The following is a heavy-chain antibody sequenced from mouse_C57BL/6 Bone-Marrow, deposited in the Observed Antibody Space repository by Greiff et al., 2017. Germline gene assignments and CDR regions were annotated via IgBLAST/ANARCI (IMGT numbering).Heavy chain of an antibody. CDR2: INPNNGGT. V-gene: IGHV1-26*01. J-gene: IGHJ4*01. CDR1: GYTFTDYY. CDR3: AKRAYGNYNYYAMDY. Sequence: VQLQQSGPELVKPGASVKISCKASGYTFTDYYMNWVKQSHGKSLEWIGDINPNNGGTSYNQKFKGKATLTVDKSSSTAYMELRSLTSEDSAVYYCAKRAYGNYNYYAMDYWGQGTSVTVSS. D-gene: IGHD2-1*01.